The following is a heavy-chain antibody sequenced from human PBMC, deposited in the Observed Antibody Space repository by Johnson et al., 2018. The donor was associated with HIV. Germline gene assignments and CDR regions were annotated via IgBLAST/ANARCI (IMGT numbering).Heavy chain of an antibody. Sequence: VQLVESGGGMIRPGGSLRLSCAASGFTFDDYGMSWVRQGPGKGLEWVSGINWNGGSTGYADSVKGRFTISRDNAKNSLYLQMNSLRAEDTALYYCATLAIDYYDSSGYYYDDAFDIWGQGTMVTVSS. CDR1: GFTFDDYG. CDR2: INWNGGST. CDR3: ATLAIDYYDSSGYYYDDAFDI. V-gene: IGHV3-20*04. J-gene: IGHJ3*02. D-gene: IGHD3-22*01.